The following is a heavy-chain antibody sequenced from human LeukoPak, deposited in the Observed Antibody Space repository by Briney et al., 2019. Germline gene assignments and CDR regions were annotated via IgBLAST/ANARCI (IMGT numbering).Heavy chain of an antibody. CDR2: MNPNSGNT. V-gene: IGHV1-8*01. J-gene: IGHJ4*02. CDR3: ARDPGRYSYGVDTPKGDY. CDR1: GYTFTSYD. D-gene: IGHD5-18*01. Sequence: ASVKVSCKASGYTFTSYDINWVRQATGQGLEWMGWMNPNSGNTGYAQKFQGRVTMTRNTSISTAYMELSSLRSEDTAVYYCARDPGRYSYGVDTPKGDYWGQGTLVTASS.